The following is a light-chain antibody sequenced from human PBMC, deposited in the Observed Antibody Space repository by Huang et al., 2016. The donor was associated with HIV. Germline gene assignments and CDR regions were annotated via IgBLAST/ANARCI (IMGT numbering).Light chain of an antibody. CDR2: DTA. V-gene: IGKV3-11*01. J-gene: IGKJ4*01. CDR1: QSVGNY. Sequence: EIVLTQSPATLSWYPGERVTLACRASQSVGNYIAWYQQHPGQSPKLLIYDTANRATGTPVRFSCSGSGTDFTLTISSLESEDFAVYYCQQRSSGVTFGGGTKVQVK. CDR3: QQRSSGVT.